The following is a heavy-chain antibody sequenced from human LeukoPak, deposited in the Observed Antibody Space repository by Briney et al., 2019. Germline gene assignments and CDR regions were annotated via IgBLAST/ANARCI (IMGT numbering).Heavy chain of an antibody. J-gene: IGHJ3*02. CDR1: GYTFTGYY. CDR3: ARGQSWLRSFDAFDI. Sequence: GASVKVSCKASGYTFTGYYMHWVRQAPGQGLEWMGWINPNSGGTNYAQKFQGRVTMTRDTSISTAYMELSRLRSDDTAVYYCARGQSWLRSFDAFDIWGQGTMVTVSS. V-gene: IGHV1-2*02. CDR2: INPNSGGT. D-gene: IGHD5-12*01.